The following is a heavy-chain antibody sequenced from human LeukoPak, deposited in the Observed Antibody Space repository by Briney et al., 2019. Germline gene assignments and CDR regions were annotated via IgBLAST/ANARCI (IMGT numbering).Heavy chain of an antibody. D-gene: IGHD5-18*01. J-gene: IGHJ5*02. CDR2: IIPIFGTA. Sequence: ASVKVSCKASGGTFSSYAISWVRQAPGQGLEWVGGIIPIFGTANYAQKFQGRVTITADESTSTAYMELSSLRSEDTAVYYCARGLQLWYNWFDPWGQGTLVTVSS. V-gene: IGHV1-69*13. CDR3: ARGLQLWYNWFDP. CDR1: GGTFSSYA.